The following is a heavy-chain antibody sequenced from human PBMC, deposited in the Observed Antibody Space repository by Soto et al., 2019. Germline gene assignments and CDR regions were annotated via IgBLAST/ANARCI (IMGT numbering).Heavy chain of an antibody. CDR2: ISAYNGNT. Sequence: ASVKVSCKASGYTFTSYGISWVRQAPGQGFEWMGWISAYNGNTNYAQKLQGRVTMTTDTSTSTAYMELRSLRFDDTAVYYCARNDILTGCFDRWGQGTLVTVSS. D-gene: IGHD3-9*01. CDR3: ARNDILTGCFDR. CDR1: GYTFTSYG. J-gene: IGHJ4*02. V-gene: IGHV1-18*01.